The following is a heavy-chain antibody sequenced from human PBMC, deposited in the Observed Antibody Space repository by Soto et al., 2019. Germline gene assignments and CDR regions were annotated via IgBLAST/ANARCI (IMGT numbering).Heavy chain of an antibody. CDR1: GFTFGDYA. D-gene: IGHD3-10*01. V-gene: IGHV3-49*03. CDR2: IRSKAYGGTT. CDR3: TVASMVTGYYYGMDV. J-gene: IGHJ6*02. Sequence: GGSLRLSCTASGFTFGDYAMSWFRQAPGKGLEWVGFIRSKAYGGTTEYAASVKGRFTISRDDSKSIAYLQMNSLKTEDTAVDYCTVASMVTGYYYGMDVWGQGTTVTVSS.